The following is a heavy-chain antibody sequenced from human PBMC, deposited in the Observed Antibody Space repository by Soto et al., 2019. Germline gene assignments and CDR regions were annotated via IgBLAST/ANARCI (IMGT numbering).Heavy chain of an antibody. J-gene: IGHJ4*02. CDR2: ISSSSSYI. V-gene: IGHV3-21*01. CDR3: ARETRRGTTSYDY. D-gene: IGHD4-17*01. CDR1: GFTLSSYS. Sequence: GGSLRLSCAASGFTLSSYSMNWVRQAPGKGLEWVSSISSSSSYIYYADSVKGRFTISRDNAKNSLYLQMNSLRAEDTAVYYCARETRRGTTSYDYWGQGTLVTVSS.